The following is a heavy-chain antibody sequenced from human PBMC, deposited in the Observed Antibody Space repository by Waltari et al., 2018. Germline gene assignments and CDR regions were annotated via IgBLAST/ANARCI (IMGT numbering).Heavy chain of an antibody. D-gene: IGHD2-8*01. J-gene: IGHJ3*02. CDR1: TLTFSNYA. CDR3: AKDPNGDYIGAFDT. Sequence: VQVLESGGLLVQPGGSLRLSCAASTLTFSNYAMTWVRQAPGKGLEYISSISGGGGVTVYANSVKGRFTISRDNSKSTLYLQMNSLRGEDTATYYCAKDPNGDYIGAFDTWGQGTMVTVSP. V-gene: IGHV3-23*01. CDR2: ISGGGGVT.